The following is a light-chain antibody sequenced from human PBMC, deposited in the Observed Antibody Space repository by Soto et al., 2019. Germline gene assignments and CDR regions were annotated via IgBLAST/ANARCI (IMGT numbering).Light chain of an antibody. V-gene: IGKV3-11*01. J-gene: IGKJ1*01. CDR2: DAS. Sequence: PGERATLSCRASQSVSSNLAWYQQKPGQAPRLLIYDASNRATGIPARFSGSGSGTDFTLTISSLEPEDFAVYYCQHYNSYSEAFGQGTKVDIK. CDR1: QSVSSN. CDR3: QHYNSYSEA.